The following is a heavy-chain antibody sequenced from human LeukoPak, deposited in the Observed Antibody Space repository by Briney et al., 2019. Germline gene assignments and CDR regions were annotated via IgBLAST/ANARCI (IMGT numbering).Heavy chain of an antibody. CDR2: IYSGGST. J-gene: IGHJ2*01. V-gene: IGHV3-53*01. CDR1: GFTVSSNY. Sequence: GGSLRLSCAASGFTVSSNYMSWVRQAPGKGLEWVSVIYSGGSTYYADSVKGRFTISRDNSKNTPYLQMNSLRAEDTAVYYCARVRIYDSSGYYYRAPHWYFDLWGRGTLVTVSS. CDR3: ARVRIYDSSGYYYRAPHWYFDL. D-gene: IGHD3-22*01.